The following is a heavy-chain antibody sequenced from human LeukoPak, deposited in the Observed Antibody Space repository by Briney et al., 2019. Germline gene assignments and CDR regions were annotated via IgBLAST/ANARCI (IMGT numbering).Heavy chain of an antibody. D-gene: IGHD4-23*01. J-gene: IGHJ4*02. CDR2: INWNSNSI. V-gene: IGHV3-9*01. CDR1: GFTFDDYA. CDR3: AKDAQSTTVATKFDY. Sequence: QAGGSLRLSCAASGFTFDDYAMHWVRQAPGKGLEWVSGINWNSNSIGYADSVKGRFTISRDNAKNSLYLQMNSLRAEDTALYYCAKDAQSTTVATKFDYWGQGTLVTVSS.